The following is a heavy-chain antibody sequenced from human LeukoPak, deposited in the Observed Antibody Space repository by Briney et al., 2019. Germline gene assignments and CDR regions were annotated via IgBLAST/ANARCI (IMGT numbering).Heavy chain of an antibody. CDR2: IYTSGST. CDR3: ARGLPFHFDY. D-gene: IGHD4-11*01. V-gene: IGHV4-61*02. J-gene: IGHJ4*02. CDR1: GGSISSGSYY. Sequence: SETLSLTCTVSGGSISSGSYYWSWIRQPAGKGLEWIGRIYTSGSTNYNPSLKSRVTMSVDTSKNQFSLKLSSVTAADTAVYYCARGLPFHFDYWGQGTLVTVSS.